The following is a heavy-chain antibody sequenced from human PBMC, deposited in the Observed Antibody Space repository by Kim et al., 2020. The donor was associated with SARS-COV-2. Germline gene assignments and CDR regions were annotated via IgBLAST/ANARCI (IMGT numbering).Heavy chain of an antibody. CDR1: GFTFSSYG. J-gene: IGHJ4*02. V-gene: IGHV3-30*18. CDR2: ISYDGSNK. D-gene: IGHD1-26*01. CDR3: AKDVLGSGYYSGSSSGY. Sequence: GGSLRLSCAASGFTFSSYGMHWVRQAPGKGLEWVAVISYDGSNKYYADSVKGRFTISRDNSKNTLYLQMNSLRAEDTAVYYCAKDVLGSGYYSGSSSGYWGQGTLVTVSS.